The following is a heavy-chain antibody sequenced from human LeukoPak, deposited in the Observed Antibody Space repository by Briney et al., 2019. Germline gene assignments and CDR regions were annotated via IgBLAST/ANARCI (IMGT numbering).Heavy chain of an antibody. CDR3: ARDNPPYYYDSSGYPSHWFDP. CDR1: GGSISSYY. Sequence: SETLSLTCTVSGGSISSYYWSWIRQPPGKGLEWIGYIYYSGSTNYNPSLKSRVTISVDTSKNQFSLKLSSVTAADTAAYYCARDNPPYYYDSSGYPSHWFDPWGQGTLVTVSS. D-gene: IGHD3-22*01. V-gene: IGHV4-59*01. CDR2: IYYSGST. J-gene: IGHJ5*02.